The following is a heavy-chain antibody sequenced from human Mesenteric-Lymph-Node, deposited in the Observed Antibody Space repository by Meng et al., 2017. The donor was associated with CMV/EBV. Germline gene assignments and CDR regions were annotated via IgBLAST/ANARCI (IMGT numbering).Heavy chain of an antibody. CDR1: GFTISSNA. V-gene: IGHV3-23*01. J-gene: IGHJ4*02. Sequence: GESLKISCAASGFTISSNAMTWVRQAPGKGLEWVSTISFSDDSTYYADSVKGRFTSSRDNSKNTLYLQMNSLRAEDTAVYYCAKVGLRFLEWLSIDYWGQGTLVTVSS. CDR2: ISFSDDST. CDR3: AKVGLRFLEWLSIDY. D-gene: IGHD3-3*01.